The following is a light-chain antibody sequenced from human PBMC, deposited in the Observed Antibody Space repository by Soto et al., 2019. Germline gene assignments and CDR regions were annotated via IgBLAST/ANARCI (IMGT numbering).Light chain of an antibody. CDR1: SNDVGGYNY. V-gene: IGLV2-14*01. Sequence: QSALTQPASLSGSPGQSITMFCTGTSNDVGGYNYVSWYQQHPGKAPKLIIYEVSNRPSGISSRFSGSKSANMASLTISGLQAEDEAEYYCSSFTGSTTWVFGGGTKVTVL. CDR3: SSFTGSTTWV. J-gene: IGLJ3*02. CDR2: EVS.